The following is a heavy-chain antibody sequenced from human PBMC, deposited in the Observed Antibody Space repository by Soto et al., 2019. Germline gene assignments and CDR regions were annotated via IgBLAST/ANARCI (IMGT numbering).Heavy chain of an antibody. V-gene: IGHV4-4*02. J-gene: IGHJ4*02. CDR2: IYHSGAS. Sequence: SETLSLTCAVSGDSITSRNWWSWVRQAPGKGLEWIGEIYHSGASTYNPSLKSRTTMSVDPSNNHFSLKLTSVTAADTAVYFCVRDLGTGTDYWGPGTLVTVYS. D-gene: IGHD1-1*01. CDR3: VRDLGTGTDY. CDR1: GDSITSRNW.